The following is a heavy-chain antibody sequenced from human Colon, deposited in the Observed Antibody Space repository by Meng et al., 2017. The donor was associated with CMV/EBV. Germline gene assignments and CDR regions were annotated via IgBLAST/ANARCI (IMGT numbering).Heavy chain of an antibody. V-gene: IGHV3-23*01. Sequence: EVQWLGLGGGLLQRGGSLRLSCAASGFIFNNYALAWVRQAPGKGLEWVSSISASGATTYYADSVRGRFTISRDNSRDTVYLQMTSLRAEDTAVYYCATVTGTLDPFHYWGQGTLVTVSS. J-gene: IGHJ4*02. CDR2: ISASGATT. CDR3: ATVTGTLDPFHY. CDR1: GFIFNNYA. D-gene: IGHD1-1*01.